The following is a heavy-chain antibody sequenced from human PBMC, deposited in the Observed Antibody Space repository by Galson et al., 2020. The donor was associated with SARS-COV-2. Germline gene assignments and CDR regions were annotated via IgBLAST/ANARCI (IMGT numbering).Heavy chain of an antibody. CDR1: GFNFNNYA. CDR2: ISYEGSIQ. Sequence: GESLKISCAASGFNFNNYAFHWVRQTPGRGLEWLAFISYEGSIQYYADSVKGRFTISRDSSEHTLFLQMNSLSTDDTAMYYCSRGGILHRWCKAGPCEMWGQGTMVTVFS. CDR3: SRGGILHRWCKAGPCEM. J-gene: IGHJ3*02. D-gene: IGHD5-18*01. V-gene: IGHV3-30-3*01.